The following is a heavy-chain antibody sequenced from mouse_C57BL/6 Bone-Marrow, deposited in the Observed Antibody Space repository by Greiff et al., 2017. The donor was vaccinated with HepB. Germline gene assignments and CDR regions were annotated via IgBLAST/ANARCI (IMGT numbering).Heavy chain of an antibody. CDR3: ARYPDY. CDR1: GYTFNSYW. J-gene: IGHJ4*01. CDR2: IYPGSGST. Sequence: VQLQQSGAELVKPGASVKMSCKASGYTFNSYWINWVKQRPGQGLEWIGDIYPGSGSTNYNEKFKSKATLTVDTSSSTAYMQLSSLTSEDSAVYYCARYPDYWGQGTSVTVSS. V-gene: IGHV1-55*01.